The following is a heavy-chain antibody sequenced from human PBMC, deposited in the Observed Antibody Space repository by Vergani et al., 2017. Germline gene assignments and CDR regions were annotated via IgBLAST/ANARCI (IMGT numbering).Heavy chain of an antibody. J-gene: IGHJ6*03. CDR1: GYTFTGYY. D-gene: IGHD3-10*01. V-gene: IGHV1-2*04. Sequence: QVQLVQSGAEVKKPGASVKVSCKASGYTFTGYYMHWVRQAPGQGLEWMGWINPNSGGTNYAQKFQGWVTMTRDTSISTAYMELSRLRSYDTAVYYCARAQSVAEVRGVNQYYYYYMDVWGKGTTVTVSS. CDR2: INPNSGGT. CDR3: ARAQSVAEVRGVNQYYYYYMDV.